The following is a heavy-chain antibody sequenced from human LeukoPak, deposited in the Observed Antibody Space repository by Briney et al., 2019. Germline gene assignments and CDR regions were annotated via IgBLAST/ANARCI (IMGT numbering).Heavy chain of an antibody. D-gene: IGHD2-8*01. CDR1: GGSISSRGYS. Sequence: SETLSLTCAVSGGSISSRGYSWSWIRQPPGKGLEWIGYIYHSGSTYYNPSLKSRVTISVDRSKNQFSLKLSSVTAADTAVYYCARAGCTNGVCYECDYWGQGTLVTVSS. CDR2: IYHSGST. V-gene: IGHV4-30-2*01. CDR3: ARAGCTNGVCYECDY. J-gene: IGHJ4*02.